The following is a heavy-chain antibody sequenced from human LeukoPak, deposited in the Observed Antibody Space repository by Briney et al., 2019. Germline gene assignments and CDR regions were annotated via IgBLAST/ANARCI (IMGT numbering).Heavy chain of an antibody. V-gene: IGHV4-59*01. Sequence: SETLSLTCTVSGGSISGYYWSWIRQPPGKGLEWIGYIYYSGTTNYNPSLKSRVTISVDTSKSQISLNLTSVTVADTAVYYCARAGSQIIIAGTLWGQGTLVTVSS. CDR1: GGSISGYY. D-gene: IGHD6-13*01. CDR2: IYYSGTT. CDR3: ARAGSQIIIAGTL. J-gene: IGHJ4*02.